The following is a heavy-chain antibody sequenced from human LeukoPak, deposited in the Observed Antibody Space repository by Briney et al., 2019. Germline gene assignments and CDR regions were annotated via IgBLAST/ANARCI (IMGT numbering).Heavy chain of an antibody. CDR2: IYYSGST. J-gene: IGHJ2*01. V-gene: IGHV4-59*08. Sequence: ASETLSLTCTVSGGSISSYYWSWIRQPPGKGLEWIGYIYYSGSTNYNPSLKSRVTISVDTSKNRFSLKLSSVTAADTAVYYCARRRDGYNWYFDLWGRGTLVTVSS. CDR3: ARRRDGYNWYFDL. D-gene: IGHD5-24*01. CDR1: GGSISSYY.